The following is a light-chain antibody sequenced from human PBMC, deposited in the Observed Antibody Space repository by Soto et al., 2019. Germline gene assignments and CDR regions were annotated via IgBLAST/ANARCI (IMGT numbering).Light chain of an antibody. CDR1: QSVNSY. V-gene: IGKV3-11*01. CDR2: DAS. Sequence: EIVLTQSPATLSLSPGERATLSCRASQSVNSYLAWYQQRPGQAPRLLIYDASNRATGIPARFSGSGSGTDFTLTISSLEPEDFAVYYCQQRSNWPLTFGGGTQVEIK. J-gene: IGKJ4*01. CDR3: QQRSNWPLT.